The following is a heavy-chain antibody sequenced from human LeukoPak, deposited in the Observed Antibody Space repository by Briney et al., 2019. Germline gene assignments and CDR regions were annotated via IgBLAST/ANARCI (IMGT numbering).Heavy chain of an antibody. D-gene: IGHD2-8*01. CDR2: ISGSGGST. J-gene: IGHJ4*02. CDR1: GFTFSSYG. Sequence: GGTLRLSCAASGFTFSSYGMSWVRQAPGKGLEWVSAISGSGGSTYYADSVKGRFTISRDNSKNTLYLQMNSLRAEDTAVYYCAKDNGGHFDYWGQGTLVTVSS. V-gene: IGHV3-23*01. CDR3: AKDNGGHFDY.